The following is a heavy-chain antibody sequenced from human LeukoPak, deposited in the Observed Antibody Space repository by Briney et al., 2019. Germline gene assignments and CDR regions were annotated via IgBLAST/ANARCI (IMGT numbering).Heavy chain of an antibody. J-gene: IGHJ6*02. CDR1: GGSISSGGYS. CDR2: IYYSGST. CDR3: ARGVVTNYGMDV. D-gene: IGHD3-3*01. V-gene: IGHV4-31*03. Sequence: SQTLSLTCTVSGGSISSGGYSWSWIRQHPGKGLEWIGYIYYSGSTYYNPSLKSRVTISVDTSKNQFSLKLSSVTAADTAVYYCARGVVTNYGMDVWGQGTTVTVSS.